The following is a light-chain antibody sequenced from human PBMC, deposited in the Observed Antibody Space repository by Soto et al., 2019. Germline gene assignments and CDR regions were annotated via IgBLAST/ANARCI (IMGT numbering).Light chain of an antibody. CDR3: QHYGSTALT. J-gene: IGKJ4*01. CDR2: VAS. V-gene: IGKV3-20*01. CDR1: QSVYNSN. Sequence: DIVLAQSPGTLSLSPGERATLSCRASQSVYNSNLAWYQQKPGQAPRLLIYVASHRAIGFPDRFSGSGSGTDCTLTISRLEPEDFAVYYCQHYGSTALTFGGGTKVEIK.